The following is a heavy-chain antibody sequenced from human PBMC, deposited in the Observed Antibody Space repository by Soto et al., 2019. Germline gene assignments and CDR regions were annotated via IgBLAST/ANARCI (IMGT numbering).Heavy chain of an antibody. CDR2: ISGSGGST. V-gene: IGHV3-23*01. CDR3: ATVRGAPYYFDY. D-gene: IGHD1-26*01. J-gene: IGHJ4*02. CDR1: GFTFSSYA. Sequence: PVGSLRLSCAASGFTFSSYAMSWVRQAPGKGLEWVSAISGSGGSTYYADSVNGRFTISRDNSKNTLYLQMNSLRAEDTAVYYCATVRGAPYYFDYWGQGTLVTVSS.